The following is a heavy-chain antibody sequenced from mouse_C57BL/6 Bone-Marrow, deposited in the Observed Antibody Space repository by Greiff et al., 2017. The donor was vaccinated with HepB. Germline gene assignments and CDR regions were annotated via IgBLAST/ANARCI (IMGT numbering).Heavy chain of an antibody. CDR1: GYTFTSYG. CDR2: IYPRSGNT. V-gene: IGHV1-81*01. Sequence: LVESGAELARPGASVKLSCKASGYTFTSYGISWVKQRTGQGLEWIGEIYPRSGNTYYNEKFKGKATLTADKSSSTAYMELRSLTSEDSAVYFCARLGRLPFDYWGQGTTLTVSS. J-gene: IGHJ2*01. D-gene: IGHD3-2*02. CDR3: ARLGRLPFDY.